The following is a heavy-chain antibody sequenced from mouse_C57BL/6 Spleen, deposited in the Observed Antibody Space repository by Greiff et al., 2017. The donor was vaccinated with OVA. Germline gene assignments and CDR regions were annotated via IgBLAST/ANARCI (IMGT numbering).Heavy chain of an antibody. CDR2: INPNNGGT. CDR3: ARWYYGSSYGSYFDY. Sequence: EVQLQQSGPELVKPGASVKISCKASGYTFTDYYMNWVKQSHGKSLEWIGDINPNNGGTSYNQKFKGKATLTVDKSSSTAYMALRSLTSEDSAVYYCARWYYGSSYGSYFDYWGQGTTLTVSS. J-gene: IGHJ2*01. V-gene: IGHV1-26*01. CDR1: GYTFTDYY. D-gene: IGHD1-1*01.